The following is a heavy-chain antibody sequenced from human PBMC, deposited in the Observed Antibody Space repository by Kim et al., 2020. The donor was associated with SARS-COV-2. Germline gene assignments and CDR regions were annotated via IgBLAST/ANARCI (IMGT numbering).Heavy chain of an antibody. V-gene: IGHV3-21*01. CDR3: AREGAQWFDYYFDY. CDR2: ISSSSSYI. Sequence: GGSLRLSCAPSGFTFSSYSMNWVRQAPGKGLEWVSSISSSSSYIYYADSVKGRFTISRDNAKNSLYLQMNSLRAEDTAVYYCAREGAQWFDYYFDYWGQGTLVTVSS. CDR1: GFTFSSYS. J-gene: IGHJ4*02. D-gene: IGHD3-10*01.